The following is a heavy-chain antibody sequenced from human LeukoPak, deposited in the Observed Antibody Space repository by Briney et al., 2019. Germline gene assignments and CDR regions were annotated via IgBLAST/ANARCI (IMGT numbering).Heavy chain of an antibody. CDR1: GGSLSSGGNY. V-gene: IGHV4-31*03. CDR2: SYYVGNT. J-gene: IGHJ4*02. CDR3: ARVEVIGSTRYFDY. Sequence: SETLSLTCSVSGGSLSSGGNYWSWLRQLPGRGLEWVGYSYYVGNTNYNPSLKSRLSMSVDTSKNQFSLSLTSVTAADTAVYYCARVEVIGSTRYFDYWGQGAMVSVSS. D-gene: IGHD3-16*02.